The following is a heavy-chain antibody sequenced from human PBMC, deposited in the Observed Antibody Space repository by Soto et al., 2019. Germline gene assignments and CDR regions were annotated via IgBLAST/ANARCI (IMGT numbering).Heavy chain of an antibody. D-gene: IGHD4-17*01. J-gene: IGHJ4*02. CDR1: GFTFSDHY. Sequence: EVQLVESGGGLVQPGGSQRLSCAASGFTFSDHYMDWVRQAPGKGLEWVANIDQDGSGKYYVDSVRGRFNISRDSAHDSLHLQTHSLRDEDTAVYFCARRREGTGRTVDYWGQGTRVTVSS. V-gene: IGHV3-7*03. CDR3: ARRREGTGRTVDY. CDR2: IDQDGSGK.